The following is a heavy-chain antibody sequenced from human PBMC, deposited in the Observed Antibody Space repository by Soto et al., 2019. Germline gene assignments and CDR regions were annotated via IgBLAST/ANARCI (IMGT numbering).Heavy chain of an antibody. V-gene: IGHV3-30*18. CDR3: AKDGTGGPPYYFDY. CDR2: ISYDGSVK. J-gene: IGHJ4*02. Sequence: QVQLVESGGGVVQPGRSLRLSCAASGFIFSNYGMHWVRQAPGKGLEWVTIISYDGSVKYYADSVKGRFTISRDNSKNTLYLQMNSLRAEETAVYYCAKDGTGGPPYYFDYWGQGTLVTVSS. CDR1: GFIFSNYG. D-gene: IGHD2-8*02.